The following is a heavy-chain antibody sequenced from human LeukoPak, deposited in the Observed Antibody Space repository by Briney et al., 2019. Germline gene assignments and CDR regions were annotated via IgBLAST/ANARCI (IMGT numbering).Heavy chain of an antibody. D-gene: IGHD2-2*01. Sequence: GGSLRLSCAASGFTFSSYAMHWVRQAPGKGLEWVANIKQDGSEKYYVDSVKGRFTISRDNAKNSLYLQMNSLRAEDTAVYYCARDRDIVVVPAAPLLNWGQGTLVTVSS. CDR2: IKQDGSEK. V-gene: IGHV3-7*01. CDR3: ARDRDIVVVPAAPLLN. J-gene: IGHJ4*02. CDR1: GFTFSSYA.